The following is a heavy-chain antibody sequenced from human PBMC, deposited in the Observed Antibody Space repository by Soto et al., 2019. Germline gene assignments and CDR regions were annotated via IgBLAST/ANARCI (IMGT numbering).Heavy chain of an antibody. D-gene: IGHD3-9*01. V-gene: IGHV3-23*01. CDR3: AHYDILTGYTY. Sequence: EGSLRLSCAASGFTFSSYAMSWVRQAPGKGLEWVSAISGSGGSTYYADSVKGRFTISRDNSKNTLYLQMNSLRAEDTAVYYCAHYDILTGYTYWGQGTLVTVSS. CDR1: GFTFSSYA. J-gene: IGHJ4*02. CDR2: ISGSGGST.